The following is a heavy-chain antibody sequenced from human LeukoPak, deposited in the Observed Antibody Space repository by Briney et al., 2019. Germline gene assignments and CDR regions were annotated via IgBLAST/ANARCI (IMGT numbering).Heavy chain of an antibody. Sequence: GRSLRLSCAASGFTFSSYGMHWVRQAPGKGLEWVAVISYDGSNKYYADSVKGRFTISRDNSKNTLYLQMNSLRAEDTAVYYCAGNSGSYYLGFDYWGQGTLVTVSS. CDR3: AGNSGSYYLGFDY. V-gene: IGHV3-30*19. CDR2: ISYDGSNK. D-gene: IGHD1-26*01. CDR1: GFTFSSYG. J-gene: IGHJ4*02.